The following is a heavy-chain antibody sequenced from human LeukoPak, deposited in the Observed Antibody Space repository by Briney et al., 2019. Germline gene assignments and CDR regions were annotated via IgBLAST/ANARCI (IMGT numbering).Heavy chain of an antibody. CDR2: IYYSGST. CDR3: ARLAVRSYYYYGMDV. Sequence: SETLSLTCTVSGGSISSYYWSWIRQPPGKGLEWIGYIYYSGSTNYNPSLKGRVTISVDTSKNQFSLKLSSVTAADTAVYYCARLAVRSYYYYGMDVWGQGTTVTVSS. D-gene: IGHD3-3*02. J-gene: IGHJ6*02. V-gene: IGHV4-59*08. CDR1: GGSISSYY.